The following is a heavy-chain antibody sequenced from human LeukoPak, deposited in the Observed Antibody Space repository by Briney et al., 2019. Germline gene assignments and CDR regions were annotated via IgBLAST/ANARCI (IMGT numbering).Heavy chain of an antibody. CDR1: GFTFSSYA. Sequence: AGGSLRLSCAASGFTFSSYAMSWVRQAPGKGLEWVSAITSSGGGTYYADSVKGRFTISRENSKSTLYLQMNSLGVDDTALYYCATRIEQQLVPGGQGTLVTVSS. D-gene: IGHD6-6*01. J-gene: IGHJ4*02. V-gene: IGHV3-23*01. CDR2: ITSSGGGT. CDR3: ATRIEQQLVP.